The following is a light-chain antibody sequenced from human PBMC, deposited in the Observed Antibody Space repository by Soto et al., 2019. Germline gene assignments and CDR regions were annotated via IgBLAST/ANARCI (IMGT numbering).Light chain of an antibody. J-gene: IGKJ1*01. CDR3: QQYNGYSRT. CDR2: DAS. CDR1: QSISSW. V-gene: IGKV1-5*01. Sequence: DIQMTQSPSALSASVGDRVTITCRASQSISSWLAWYQQKPGKAPKLLIYDASSLESGVPSRFSGSGSGTEFTLTISGLQPDDFATYYCQQYNGYSRTFGQGTKVDIK.